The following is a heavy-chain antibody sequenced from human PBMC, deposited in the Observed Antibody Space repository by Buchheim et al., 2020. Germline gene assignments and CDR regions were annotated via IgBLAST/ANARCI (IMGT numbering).Heavy chain of an antibody. CDR3: AHKGGWVCSSTSCYNKESDWFDP. CDR1: GFSLSTSGVG. D-gene: IGHD2-2*02. J-gene: IGHJ5*02. Sequence: QITLKESGPTLVKPTQTLTLTCTFSGFSLSTSGVGVGWIRQPPGKALEWLALIYWDDDQRYSPSLKSRLTITKDTPKNQVDLTMTNMDPVDTATYYCAHKGGWVCSSTSCYNKESDWFDPWGQGTL. CDR2: IYWDDDQ. V-gene: IGHV2-5*02.